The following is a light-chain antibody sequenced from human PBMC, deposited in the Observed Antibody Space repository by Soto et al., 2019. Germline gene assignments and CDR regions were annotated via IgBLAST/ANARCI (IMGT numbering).Light chain of an antibody. CDR3: QQYGSSPPIT. CDR2: GAS. J-gene: IGKJ5*01. Sequence: EVVLPQSPGTLSLSAGERAALWGSSIQSVSSSYLAWYQQKPGQAPRLLIYGASSRATGIPDRFSGSGSGTDFTLTISRLEPEDFAVYYCQQYGSSPPITFGQGTRLEIK. V-gene: IGKV3-20*01. CDR1: QSVSSSY.